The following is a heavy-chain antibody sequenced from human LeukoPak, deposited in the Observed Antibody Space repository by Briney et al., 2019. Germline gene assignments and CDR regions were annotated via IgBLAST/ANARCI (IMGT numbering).Heavy chain of an antibody. J-gene: IGHJ4*02. V-gene: IGHV1-2*06. D-gene: IGHD6-13*01. CDR1: GYIFTDFY. Sequence: GSVKVSCKASGYIFTDFYIHWVRQAPGQGLEWMGRINANGGDTNYAQRFQGRVSMTGDTSSSTASMELSSLRSDDTAMYYCARVGFTSSWSNFDYWGQGTLVTVSS. CDR2: INANGGDT. CDR3: ARVGFTSSWSNFDY.